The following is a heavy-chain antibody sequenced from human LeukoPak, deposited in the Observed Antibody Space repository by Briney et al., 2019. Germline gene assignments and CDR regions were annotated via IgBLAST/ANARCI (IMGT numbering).Heavy chain of an antibody. CDR3: GRGNSGSPETPDY. CDR1: GFTFSSYS. D-gene: IGHD1-26*01. J-gene: IGHJ4*02. Sequence: GGSLRLSCVASGFTFSSYSMNWVRQAPGKGLEWVSYISSSSNTIYYADSVKGRFTISRDNAKNSLYLQMNSLRAEDTAVYYCGRGNSGSPETPDYWGQGTLVTVSS. V-gene: IGHV3-48*01. CDR2: ISSSSNTI.